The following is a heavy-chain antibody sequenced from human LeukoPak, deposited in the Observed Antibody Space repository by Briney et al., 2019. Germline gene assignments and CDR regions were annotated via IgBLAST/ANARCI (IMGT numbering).Heavy chain of an antibody. Sequence: GSLRLSCAASGFTFSNYWMYWVRQTPGKGLEWIGYIYYSGSTNYNPSLKSRVTISVDTSKNQFSLKLTSLTAADTAVYYCAREDSSGYLGYWGQGTLVTVSS. CDR1: GFTFSNYW. J-gene: IGHJ4*02. V-gene: IGHV4-59*01. D-gene: IGHD3-22*01. CDR2: IYYSGST. CDR3: AREDSSGYLGY.